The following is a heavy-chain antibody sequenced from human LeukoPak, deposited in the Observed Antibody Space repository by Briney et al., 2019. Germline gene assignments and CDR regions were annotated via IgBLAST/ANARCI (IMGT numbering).Heavy chain of an antibody. CDR1: GGSISNYY. Sequence: SGTLSLTCTVSGGSISNYYWSWIRQPPGKGLEWIGYIYYSGSTSYNPSLKSRVTISVDTSKNQFSLKLTSVTAADTAVYYCARARGTYSRSSGFDYWGQGTLVTVSS. D-gene: IGHD6-6*01. CDR3: ARARGTYSRSSGFDY. CDR2: IYYSGST. V-gene: IGHV4-59*01. J-gene: IGHJ4*02.